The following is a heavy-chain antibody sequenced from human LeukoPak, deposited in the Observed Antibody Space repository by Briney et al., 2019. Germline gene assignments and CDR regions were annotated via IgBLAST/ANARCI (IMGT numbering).Heavy chain of an antibody. J-gene: IGHJ4*02. CDR1: GGSISSSSYY. Sequence: SETLSLTCTVSGGSISSSSYYWGWIRQPPGKGLEWIGSIYYSGSTNYNPSLKSRVTISVDTSKNQFSLKLSSVTAADTAVYYCARSHFTRGEFDYWGQGTLVTVSS. CDR3: ARSHFTRGEFDY. V-gene: IGHV4-39*07. D-gene: IGHD3-10*01. CDR2: IYYSGST.